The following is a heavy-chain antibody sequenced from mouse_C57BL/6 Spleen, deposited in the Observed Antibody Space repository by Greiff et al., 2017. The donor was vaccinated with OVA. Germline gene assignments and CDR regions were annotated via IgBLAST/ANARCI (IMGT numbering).Heavy chain of an antibody. Sequence: QVQLQQSGAELVRPGASVTLSCKASGYTFTDYEMHWVKQTPVHGLEWIGAIDPETGGTAYNQKFKGKAILTADKSSSTAYMELRSLTSEDSAVYYCTRKGYYGSSPLAYWGQGTLVTVSA. D-gene: IGHD1-1*01. CDR2: IDPETGGT. CDR1: GYTFTDYE. CDR3: TRKGYYGSSPLAY. J-gene: IGHJ3*01. V-gene: IGHV1-15*01.